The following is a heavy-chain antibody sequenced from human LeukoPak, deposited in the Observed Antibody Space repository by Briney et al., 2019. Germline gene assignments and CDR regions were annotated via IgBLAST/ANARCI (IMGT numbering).Heavy chain of an antibody. D-gene: IGHD4-11*01. CDR1: GGSISSSSYY. CDR2: IYYSGST. V-gene: IGHV4-39*01. Sequence: SETLSLTCTVSGGSISSSSYYWGWIRQPPGKGLEWIGSIYYSGSTYYNPSLKSRVTISVDTSKNQFSLKLSSVAAADTAVYYCARGDYSNYPFYYYYGMDVWGQGTTVTVSS. CDR3: ARGDYSNYPFYYYYGMDV. J-gene: IGHJ6*02.